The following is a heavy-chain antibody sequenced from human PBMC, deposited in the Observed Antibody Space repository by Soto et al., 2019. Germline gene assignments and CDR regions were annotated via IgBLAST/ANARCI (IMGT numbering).Heavy chain of an antibody. CDR1: GFPFTSYG. Sequence: QEQLVESGGGVVQPGRSLRLSCAASGFPFTSYGMHWVREGPDKGLEWVAIISYDGSDKYYADSVKGRFTISRDNSKNTLYLQMNSLRPEDTALYYCVGGQYYFVYRGQGTLVIVSS. CDR3: VGGQYYFVY. D-gene: IGHD3-10*01. V-gene: IGHV3-30*03. J-gene: IGHJ4*02. CDR2: ISYDGSDK.